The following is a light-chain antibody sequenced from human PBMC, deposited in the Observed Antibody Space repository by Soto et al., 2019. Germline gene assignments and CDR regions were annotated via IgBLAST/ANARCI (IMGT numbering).Light chain of an antibody. CDR2: DAS. Sequence: DIQMTQSPSTLSASVGDRVPITCRASQSISSWLAWYQQKPGKDPKLLIYDASSLESGVPSRFSGSGSGTEFTLTISSLQPDDFATYYCQQYNSFGQGTKLEIK. CDR3: QQYNS. CDR1: QSISSW. J-gene: IGKJ2*01. V-gene: IGKV1-5*01.